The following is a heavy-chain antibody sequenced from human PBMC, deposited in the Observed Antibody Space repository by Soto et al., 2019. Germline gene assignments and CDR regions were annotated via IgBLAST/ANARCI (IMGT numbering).Heavy chain of an antibody. D-gene: IGHD3-22*01. V-gene: IGHV1-69*13. CDR3: ARDAFYYDGPSGIYYFDY. CDR2: IIPIFATA. Sequence: GASVKVSCKASGGTFNNYAISCVRQAPGQGLEWIGGIIPIFATANYAQKFQGRLTITADEYTSSAYMELSSLTSDDTAVYYCARDAFYYDGPSGIYYFDYWGQGTPVTVSS. CDR1: GGTFNNYA. J-gene: IGHJ4*02.